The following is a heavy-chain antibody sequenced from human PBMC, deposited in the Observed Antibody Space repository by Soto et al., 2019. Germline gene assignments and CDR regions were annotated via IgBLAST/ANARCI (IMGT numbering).Heavy chain of an antibody. V-gene: IGHV1-24*01. CDR3: APQGAATRNWFDP. Sequence: GASVKVSCKVSGYTLTGLSMHWVRQAPGKGLEWMGGFDPEDGETIYAQKFKGRVTMTEDTSTDTAYMELSSLRSEDTAVYYCAPQGAATRNWFDPWGQGTLVTVSS. D-gene: IGHD1-26*01. CDR1: GYTLTGLS. J-gene: IGHJ5*02. CDR2: FDPEDGET.